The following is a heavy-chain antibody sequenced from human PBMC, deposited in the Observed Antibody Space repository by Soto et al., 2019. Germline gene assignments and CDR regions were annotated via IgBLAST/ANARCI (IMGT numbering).Heavy chain of an antibody. J-gene: IGHJ4*02. D-gene: IGHD3-10*01. V-gene: IGHV3-30*18. Sequence: QVQLVESGGGVVQPGRSLRLSCAASGFTFSSYGMHWVRQAPGKGLEWVAVISYDGSNKYYADSVKGRFTISRDNSKNTLYLQMNSLIAEDTAVYYCAKEGSDLGDYWGQGTLVTVSS. CDR1: GFTFSSYG. CDR3: AKEGSDLGDY. CDR2: ISYDGSNK.